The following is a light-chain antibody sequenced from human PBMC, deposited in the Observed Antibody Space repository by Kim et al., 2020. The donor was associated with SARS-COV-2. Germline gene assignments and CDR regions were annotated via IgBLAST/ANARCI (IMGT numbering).Light chain of an antibody. J-gene: IGKJ1*01. CDR1: QCINNW. V-gene: IGKV1-5*01. CDR3: QEYKSDSWT. CDR2: DAS. Sequence: GDRVTITCRTSQCINNWLAWYQQKPGKAPNLLIYDASILESGVPSRFSGSESGTQFTLTISSLQPDDFATYYCQEYKSDSWTFGQGTKVDIK.